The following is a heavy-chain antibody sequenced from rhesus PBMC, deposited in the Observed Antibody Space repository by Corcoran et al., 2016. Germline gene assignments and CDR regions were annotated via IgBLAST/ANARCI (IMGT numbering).Heavy chain of an antibody. CDR3: ARGYSWNNVGWYFDL. Sequence: QVQLQESGPGLVKPSETLSLTCAVSGGSFSSYWWSWIRQPPGKGLEWIGEINGNSGSTNYNPSLNRRVTVSKDASKNQCSLNLSSVTAADTAVYYCARGYSWNNVGWYFDLWGPGTPITISS. CDR2: INGNSGST. V-gene: IGHV4-80*01. J-gene: IGHJ2*01. CDR1: GGSFSSYW. D-gene: IGHD1-20*01.